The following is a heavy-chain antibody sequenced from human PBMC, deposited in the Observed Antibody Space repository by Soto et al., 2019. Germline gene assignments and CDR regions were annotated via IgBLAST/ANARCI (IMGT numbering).Heavy chain of an antibody. J-gene: IGHJ4*02. CDR3: ARHLDYGDYRGFDY. D-gene: IGHD4-17*01. CDR1: GDSVSSNSAA. Sequence: PSQTLSLTCAISGDSVSSNSAAWNWIRQSPSRGLEWLGRTYYRSKWYNDYAVSVKSRITINPGTSKNQFSLKLSSVTAADTAVYYCARHLDYGDYRGFDYWGQGTLVTVSS. V-gene: IGHV6-1*01. CDR2: TYYRSKWYN.